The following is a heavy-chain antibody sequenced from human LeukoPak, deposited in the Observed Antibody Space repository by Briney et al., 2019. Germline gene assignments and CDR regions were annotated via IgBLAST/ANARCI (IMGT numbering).Heavy chain of an antibody. D-gene: IGHD5-18*01. CDR1: GFTFSSYW. Sequence: PGGSLRLSCVASGFTFSSYWMSWVRQAPGKGLEWVANIKQDGSEKYYVDSVKGRFTISRDNAKNSLYLQMNSLRAEDTAVYYCARTRIQPSAFFDYWGQGTLVTVSS. CDR3: ARTRIQPSAFFDY. J-gene: IGHJ4*02. V-gene: IGHV3-7*01. CDR2: IKQDGSEK.